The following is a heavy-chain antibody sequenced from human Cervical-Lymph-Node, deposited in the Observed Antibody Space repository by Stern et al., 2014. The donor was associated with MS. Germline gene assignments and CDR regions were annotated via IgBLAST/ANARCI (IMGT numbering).Heavy chain of an antibody. Sequence: EMQLVESGGGFVKPGGSLRLSCAVSGFTFSNYGMSWVRRAPGKGLGWVSAISGIGGSTFYADSVKGRFTISRNNFQNTLYLQMSSLRADDTAVYYCAKVSDDYDAHWFFDLWGRGTLVTVSS. J-gene: IGHJ2*01. D-gene: IGHD4-17*01. CDR2: ISGIGGST. CDR1: GFTFSNYG. CDR3: AKVSDDYDAHWFFDL. V-gene: IGHV3-23*04.